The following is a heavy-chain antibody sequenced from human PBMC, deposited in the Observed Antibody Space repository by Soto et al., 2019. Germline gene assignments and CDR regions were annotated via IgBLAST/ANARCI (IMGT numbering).Heavy chain of an antibody. CDR3: ARDWGYCSGGSCLSRGLR. Sequence: GGSLRLSCAASGFTFSSYSMNWVRQAPGKGLEWVSYISSSSSTIYYADSVKGRFTISRDNAKNSLYLQMNSLRAEDTAVYYCARDWGYCSGGSCLSRGLRWGQGTLVTVSS. CDR2: ISSSSSTI. V-gene: IGHV3-48*01. D-gene: IGHD2-15*01. J-gene: IGHJ4*02. CDR1: GFTFSSYS.